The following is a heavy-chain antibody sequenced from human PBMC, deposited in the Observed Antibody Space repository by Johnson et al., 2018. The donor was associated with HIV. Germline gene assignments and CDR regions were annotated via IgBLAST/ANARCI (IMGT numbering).Heavy chain of an antibody. CDR3: ARARYSTRNDAFDM. J-gene: IGHJ3*02. D-gene: IGHD6-13*01. Sequence: VQLVESGGGLVQPGGSLRLSCAVSGFTFSSYWMSWVRQAPGKGLEWVANIKQDGSEKYYVDSVKGRFTISRDNSKNTLYLQMGSLRAEDMAVYYCARARYSTRNDAFDMWGQGTMVTVSS. CDR2: IKQDGSEK. V-gene: IGHV3-7*02. CDR1: GFTFSSYW.